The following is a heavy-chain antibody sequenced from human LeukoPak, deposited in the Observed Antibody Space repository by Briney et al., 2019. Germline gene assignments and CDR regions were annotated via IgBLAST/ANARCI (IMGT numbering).Heavy chain of an antibody. CDR1: GFTFEDYG. CDR2: INWNGIIK. V-gene: IGHV3-20*04. CDR3: ARAGVDTSGYYYQGFDY. J-gene: IGHJ4*02. Sequence: GGSLRLSCAVSGFTFEDYGMSWVRQGPGKGLEWVAGINWNGIIKRYGDSVRGRFTISRDNAKNSLYLQVNSLTAEDTAVYYCARAGVDTSGYYYQGFDYWGQGTLVTVSS. D-gene: IGHD3-3*01.